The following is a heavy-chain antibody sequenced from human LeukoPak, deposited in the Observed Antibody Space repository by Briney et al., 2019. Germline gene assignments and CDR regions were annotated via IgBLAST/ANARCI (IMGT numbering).Heavy chain of an antibody. D-gene: IGHD2-15*01. Sequence: GGSLRLSCAASGFTFNNYAMSWVRQAPGKGLDWVSGISDSGDTTYYADSVKGRFTISRSNAKYTLYMQMNSLRAEDTAVYFCAKAGCSGNYCYDAWDFWGQGNLATVSS. CDR1: GFTFNNYA. CDR3: AKAGCSGNYCYDAWDF. J-gene: IGHJ4*02. CDR2: ISDSGDTT. V-gene: IGHV3-23*01.